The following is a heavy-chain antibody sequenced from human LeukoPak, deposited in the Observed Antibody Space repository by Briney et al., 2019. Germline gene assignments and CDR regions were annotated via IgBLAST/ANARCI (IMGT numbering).Heavy chain of an antibody. CDR3: AGGRLVATSKAVAIDY. CDR2: INERGSST. CDR1: GFTFSNSW. V-gene: IGHV3-74*01. D-gene: IGHD5-12*01. Sequence: GGSLRLSCAASGFTFSNSWLHWVRQAPGKGLVWVSRINERGSSTSYADSVKGRFTISRDNAKNTLYLQMNNLRADDTAVYYCAGGRLVATSKAVAIDYWGQGTLVTVSS. J-gene: IGHJ4*02.